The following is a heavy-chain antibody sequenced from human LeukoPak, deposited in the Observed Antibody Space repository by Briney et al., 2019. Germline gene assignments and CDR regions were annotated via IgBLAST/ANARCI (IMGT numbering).Heavy chain of an antibody. CDR1: GFTFSDHY. J-gene: IGHJ4*02. CDR3: ARDRYSSIPPTYFDY. V-gene: IGHV3-21*01. CDR2: ITSSSSYI. D-gene: IGHD5-18*01. Sequence: GGSLRLSCAASGFTFSDHYMDWVRQAPGKGLEWVSSITSSSSYIYYADSVKGRFTISRDNAKNSLYLQMNSLRAEDTAVYYCARDRYSSIPPTYFDYWGQGTLVTVSS.